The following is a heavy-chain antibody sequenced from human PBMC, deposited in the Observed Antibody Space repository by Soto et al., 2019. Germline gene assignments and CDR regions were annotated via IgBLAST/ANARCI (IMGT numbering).Heavy chain of an antibody. CDR3: ARASPERAYYYGMDV. V-gene: IGHV1-2*02. J-gene: IGHJ6*02. D-gene: IGHD1-1*01. Sequence: ASVKVSCKASGYTFTGYYMHWVRQAPGQGLEWMGWINPNSGGTNYAQKFQGRVTMTRDTSISTAYMELSRLRSDDTAVYYCARASPERAYYYGMDVWGQGTTVTVSS. CDR2: INPNSGGT. CDR1: GYTFTGYY.